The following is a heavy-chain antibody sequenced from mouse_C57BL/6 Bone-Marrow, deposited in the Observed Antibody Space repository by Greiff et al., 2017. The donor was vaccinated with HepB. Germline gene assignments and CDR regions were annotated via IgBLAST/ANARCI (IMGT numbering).Heavy chain of an antibody. V-gene: IGHV1-42*01. CDR1: GYSFTGYY. CDR3: ARFLRRVYYVDY. D-gene: IGHD2-12*01. CDR2: INPSTGGT. J-gene: IGHJ2*01. Sequence: VQLQQSGPELVKPGASVKISCKASGYSFTGYYMNWVKQSPEKSLEWIGEINPSTGGTTYNQKFKAKATLTVDKSSSTAYMQLKSLTSEDSAVYYCARFLRRVYYVDYWGQGTTLTVSS.